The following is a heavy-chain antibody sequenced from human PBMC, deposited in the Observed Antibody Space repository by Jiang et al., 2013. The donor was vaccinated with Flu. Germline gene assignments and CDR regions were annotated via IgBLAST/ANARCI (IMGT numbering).Heavy chain of an antibody. V-gene: IGHV4-61*02. J-gene: IGHJ4*02. D-gene: IGHD1-14*01. Sequence: GLVKPSQTLSLTCTVSGGSISSGSYYWSWIRQPAGKGLEWIGRIYTSGSTNYNPSLKSRVTISVDTSKNQFSLKLSSVTAADTAVYYCARDKTARNIKYFDYWGQGTLVTVSS. CDR2: IYTSGST. CDR3: ARDKTARNIKYFDY. CDR1: GGSISSGSYY.